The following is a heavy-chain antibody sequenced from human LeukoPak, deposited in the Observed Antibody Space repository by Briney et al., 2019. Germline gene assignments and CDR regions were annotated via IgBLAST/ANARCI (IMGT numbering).Heavy chain of an antibody. V-gene: IGHV1-2*02. D-gene: IGHD6-19*01. CDR2: INPNSGGT. CDR3: ARDGVSSGWYEDTYYFDY. CDR1: GYTFTGYY. Sequence: GASVKVSCKASGYTFTGYYMHWVRQAPGQGLEWMGWINPNSGGTNCAQKFQGRVTMTRDTSISTAYMELSRLRSDDTAVYYCARDGVSSGWYEDTYYFDYWVQGTLVTVSS. J-gene: IGHJ4*02.